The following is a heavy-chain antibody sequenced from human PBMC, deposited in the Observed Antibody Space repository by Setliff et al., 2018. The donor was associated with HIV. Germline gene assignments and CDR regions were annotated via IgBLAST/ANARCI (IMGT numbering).Heavy chain of an antibody. J-gene: IGHJ4*02. V-gene: IGHV4-4*09. CDR3: ARLSGDYYYFDY. CDR1: GGSISSYY. D-gene: IGHD2-21*02. CDR2: IYTSGST. Sequence: KPSETLSLTCTVSGGSISSYYWSWIRQPPGKGLEWIGYIYTSGSTNYNPSLKSRVTISLDTSKNQFSLKLTSVTAADTAVYYCARLSGDYYYFDYWGQGTLVTVS.